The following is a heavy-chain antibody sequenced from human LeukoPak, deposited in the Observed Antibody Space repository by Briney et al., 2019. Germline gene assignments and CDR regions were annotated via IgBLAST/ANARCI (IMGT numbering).Heavy chain of an antibody. CDR2: INPNSGGT. D-gene: IGHD5-12*01. J-gene: IGHJ4*02. Sequence: ASVKVSCKASGYTFNVYYIHWVRQAPGQGLEWMAWINPNSGGTDYADRFQGRVTVTRDTSISTGYMELTRLRSDDTAVYYCTRGARGGGYEAFDFWGQGTLVTVSS. CDR1: GYTFNVYY. V-gene: IGHV1-2*02. CDR3: TRGARGGGYEAFDF.